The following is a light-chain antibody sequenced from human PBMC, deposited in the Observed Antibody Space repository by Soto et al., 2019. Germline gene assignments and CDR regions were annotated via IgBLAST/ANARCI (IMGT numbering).Light chain of an antibody. Sequence: LSRGVADRFTNTCRASQSISSWLAWYQQKPGKAPKLLIYKASTLKSGVPSRFSGCASGRQFTISICSLRTHAFPPYCSHLYLRYSEAFREGTKVDIK. J-gene: IGKJ1*01. CDR1: QSISSW. CDR3: HLYLRYSEA. CDR2: KAS. V-gene: IGKV1-5*03.